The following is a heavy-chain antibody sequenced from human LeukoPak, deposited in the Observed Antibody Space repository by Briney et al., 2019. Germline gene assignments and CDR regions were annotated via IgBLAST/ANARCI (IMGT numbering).Heavy chain of an antibody. CDR3: ARFQSGCGGYFDY. J-gene: IGHJ4*02. V-gene: IGHV3-21*01. CDR1: GFTFSSYS. Sequence: GGSLRLSCAASGFTFSSYSMNWVRQAPGKGLEWVSSISSIGDNIYYADSVKGRFTISRNNAKNSLYLQMNSLRAEDTAVYYCARFQSGCGGYFDYWGQGTLVTVSS. CDR2: ISSIGDNI. D-gene: IGHD6-19*01.